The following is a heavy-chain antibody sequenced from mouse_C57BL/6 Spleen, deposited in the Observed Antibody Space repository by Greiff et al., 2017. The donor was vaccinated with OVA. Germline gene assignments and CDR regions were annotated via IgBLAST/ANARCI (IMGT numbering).Heavy chain of an antibody. J-gene: IGHJ2*01. CDR2: INPSNGGT. V-gene: IGHV1-53*01. D-gene: IGHD2-1*01. Sequence: QVQLQQPGTELVKPGASVKLSCKASGYTFTSYWMHWVKQRPGQGLEWIGNINPSNGGTNYNEKLKSKATLTVDKSSSTAYMQLSSLTSEDSAVYYCARYGNYLYYFDYWGQGTTLTVSS. CDR3: ARYGNYLYYFDY. CDR1: GYTFTSYW.